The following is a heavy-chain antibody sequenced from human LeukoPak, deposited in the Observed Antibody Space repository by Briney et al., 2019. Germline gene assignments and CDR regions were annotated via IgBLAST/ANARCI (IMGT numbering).Heavy chain of an antibody. D-gene: IGHD3-10*01. CDR1: GFTFSSYS. J-gene: IGHJ5*02. CDR2: IISSSSYI. Sequence: GGSLRLSCAASGFTFSSYSMNWVRQAPGKGLEWVSSIISSSSYIYYADSVKGRFTISRDNAKNSLYLQMNSLRAEDTAVYYCARGLEEGFGELTYNWFDPWGQGTLVTVSS. CDR3: ARGLEEGFGELTYNWFDP. V-gene: IGHV3-21*01.